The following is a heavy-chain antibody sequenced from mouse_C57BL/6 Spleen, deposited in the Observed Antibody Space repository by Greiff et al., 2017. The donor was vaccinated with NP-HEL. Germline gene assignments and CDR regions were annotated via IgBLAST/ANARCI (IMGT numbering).Heavy chain of an antibody. CDR1: GFNIKDYY. D-gene: IGHD2-3*01. Sequence: EVQLQQSGAELVRPGASVKLSCTASGFNIKDYYMHWVKQRPEQGLEWIGRIDPEDGDTEYAPKFQGKATMTADTSSNTAYLQLSSLTSEDTAVYYCIGDGYHWYFDVWGTGTTVTVSS. CDR3: IGDGYHWYFDV. J-gene: IGHJ1*03. V-gene: IGHV14-1*01. CDR2: IDPEDGDT.